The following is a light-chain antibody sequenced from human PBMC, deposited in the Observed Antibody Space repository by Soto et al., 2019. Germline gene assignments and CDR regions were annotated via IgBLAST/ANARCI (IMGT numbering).Light chain of an antibody. J-gene: IGLJ2*01. CDR1: SSNIGSNY. V-gene: IGLV1-51*01. Sequence: QSVLTQPPSVSAAPGQRVTISCSGSSSNIGSNYVSWYQHLPGTAPKLLVFDDNKRPSRIPHRFAASKSGTSATLGIAGLQTGDEADYYCATWDNMLSAVLFGGGTKLTVL. CDR2: DDN. CDR3: ATWDNMLSAVL.